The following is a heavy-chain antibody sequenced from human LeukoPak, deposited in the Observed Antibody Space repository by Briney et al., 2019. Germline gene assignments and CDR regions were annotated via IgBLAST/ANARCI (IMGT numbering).Heavy chain of an antibody. CDR1: GGSISSGGYY. Sequence: SQTLSLTCTVSGGSISSGGYYWSWIRQHPGKGLEWIGYIYYSGSTYYNPSLKSRVTISVDTSKNQFSLKLSSVTAADTAVYYCARGSHVLRFLEWLSSLNYYYGMDVWGQGTTVTVSS. D-gene: IGHD3-3*01. J-gene: IGHJ6*02. CDR3: ARGSHVLRFLEWLSSLNYYYGMDV. V-gene: IGHV4-31*03. CDR2: IYYSGST.